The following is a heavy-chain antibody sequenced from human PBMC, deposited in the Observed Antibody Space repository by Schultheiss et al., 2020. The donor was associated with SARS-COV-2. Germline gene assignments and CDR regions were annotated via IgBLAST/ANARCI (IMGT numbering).Heavy chain of an antibody. CDR3: ARVTTVTSFDY. CDR1: GFTFSSNW. V-gene: IGHV3-30-3*01. D-gene: IGHD4-17*01. Sequence: GGSLRLSCAAAGFTFSSNWMHWVRQAPGKGLEWVAVISYDGSNKYYADSVKGRFTISRDNSKNTLYLQMNSLRAEDTAVYYCARVTTVTSFDYWGQGTLVTVSS. J-gene: IGHJ4*02. CDR2: ISYDGSNK.